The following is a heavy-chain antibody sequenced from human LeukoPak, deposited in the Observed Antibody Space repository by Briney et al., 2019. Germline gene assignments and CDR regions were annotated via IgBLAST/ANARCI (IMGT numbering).Heavy chain of an antibody. CDR3: ARRLWDDILTGERRPFDY. CDR1: GGSFSGYY. Sequence: SETLSLTCAVYGGSFSGYYWSWIRQPPGKGLEWIGEINHSGSTNYNPSLKSRVTISVDTSKNQFSPKLSSVTAADTAVYYCARRLWDDILTGERRPFDYWGQGTLVTVSS. J-gene: IGHJ4*02. V-gene: IGHV4-34*01. D-gene: IGHD3-9*01. CDR2: INHSGST.